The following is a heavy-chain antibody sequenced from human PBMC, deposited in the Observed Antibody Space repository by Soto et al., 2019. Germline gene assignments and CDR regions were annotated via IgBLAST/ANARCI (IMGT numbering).Heavy chain of an antibody. CDR1: GYIFTGYY. V-gene: IGHV1-2*02. D-gene: IGHD2-2*01. CDR2: INPNSGGT. Sequence: ASVKVSCKASGYIFTGYYMHWVRQAPGQGLEWMGWINPNSGGTNYAQKFQGRVTMTRDTSISTAYMELSRLRSDDTAVYYCARPIGYCSSTSCYPGNNWFDPWGQGTLVTVSS. J-gene: IGHJ5*02. CDR3: ARPIGYCSSTSCYPGNNWFDP.